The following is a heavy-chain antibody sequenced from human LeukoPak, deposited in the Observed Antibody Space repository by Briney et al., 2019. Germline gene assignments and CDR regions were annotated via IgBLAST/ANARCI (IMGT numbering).Heavy chain of an antibody. CDR3: ARYYYDSSGYCFDY. CDR2: ISSSSSYI. CDR1: GFIFSNYN. V-gene: IGHV3-21*01. Sequence: PGGSLRLSCAASGFIFSNYNMNWVRQAPGKGLEWVSSISSSSSYIYYADSVKGRFTISRDNAKNSLYLQMNSLRAEDTAVYYCARYYYDSSGYCFDYWGQGTLVTVSS. J-gene: IGHJ4*02. D-gene: IGHD3-22*01.